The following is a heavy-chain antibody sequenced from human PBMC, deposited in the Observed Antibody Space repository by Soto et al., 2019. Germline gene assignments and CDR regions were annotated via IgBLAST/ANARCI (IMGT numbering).Heavy chain of an antibody. D-gene: IGHD3-16*01. V-gene: IGHV1-69*11. Sequence: QVHLVQSGAEVKKPGSSVKVSCNPSGSIFNSYGISWVRQGPGQGLQWMGGINPLLGSTNYAEKFRARLAISADDSRTTVYMELNNLRPVDTATYFCAKIRGGVYSTWGQGTLVTVSS. CDR3: AKIRGGVYST. J-gene: IGHJ5*02. CDR2: INPLLGST. CDR1: GSIFNSYG.